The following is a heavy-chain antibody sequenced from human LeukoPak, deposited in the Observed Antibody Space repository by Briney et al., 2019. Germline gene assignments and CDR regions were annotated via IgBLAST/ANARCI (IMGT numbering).Heavy chain of an antibody. CDR1: GYTFTGYY. Sequence: ASVKVSCKASGYTFTGYYMHWVRQAPGQGLEWMGWINPDSGGANYAQKFQGRVTMTRDTSISTAYMELSRLRSDDTAVYYCARKQVRSSATRYSYYYYMDVWGKGTTVTVSS. J-gene: IGHJ6*03. D-gene: IGHD1-26*01. V-gene: IGHV1-2*02. CDR2: INPDSGGA. CDR3: ARKQVRSSATRYSYYYYMDV.